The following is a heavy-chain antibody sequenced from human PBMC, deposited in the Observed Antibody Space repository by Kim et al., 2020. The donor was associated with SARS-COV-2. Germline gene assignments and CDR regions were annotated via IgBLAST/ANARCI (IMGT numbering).Heavy chain of an antibody. J-gene: IGHJ6*02. CDR1: GYTFTAVP. Sequence: ASVKVSCKASGYTFTAVPINWVRQAPGHGLDWMGNINIASGRPTYAQGFTGRFVFSFDTSVTTAFMEISILKVEDTAIYYCVRGTSSPGMDGGGQGTTVTVSS. V-gene: IGHV7-4-1*02. CDR2: INIASGRP. CDR3: VRGTSSPGMDG.